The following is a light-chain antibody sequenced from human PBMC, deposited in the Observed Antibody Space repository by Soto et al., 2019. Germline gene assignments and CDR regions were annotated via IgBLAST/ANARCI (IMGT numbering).Light chain of an antibody. Sequence: ENVLTQSPGTLSLSPGERVTLSCRASQTVTSSHLAWYQQIPGQAPRLLIYAASSRATGIPDRFGGSGSGTDFTLTISRLEPEDFAIYYCHQYGSSPWTFGQGTKVEIK. V-gene: IGKV3-20*01. J-gene: IGKJ1*01. CDR2: AAS. CDR1: QTVTSSH. CDR3: HQYGSSPWT.